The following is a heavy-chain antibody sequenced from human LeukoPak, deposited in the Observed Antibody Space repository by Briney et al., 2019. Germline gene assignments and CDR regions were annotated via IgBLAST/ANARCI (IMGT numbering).Heavy chain of an antibody. Sequence: PGGSLRLSCAASGFTFSSAWMSWVRQAPGKGLEWVGRIKSKTDGGTTDYAAPVKGRFTISRDDSKNTLYLQMNSLKTEDTAVYYCTSPRSWHDAFDIWGQGTMVTVSS. CDR3: TSPRSWHDAFDI. D-gene: IGHD6-13*01. J-gene: IGHJ3*02. CDR2: IKSKTDGGTT. V-gene: IGHV3-15*01. CDR1: GFTFSSAW.